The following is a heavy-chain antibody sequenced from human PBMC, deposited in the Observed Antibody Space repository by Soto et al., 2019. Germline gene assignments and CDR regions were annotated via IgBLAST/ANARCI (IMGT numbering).Heavy chain of an antibody. Sequence: QVQMVESGGGVVHPGRSLRLSCVASGFTFSTYDIHWVRQAPGKGLEWVAVTSYDGSKRYYADSVVGRFTISRDNSKNKVDLQMNSLRAEDTAIYYCAKGEYLYDSRGALDPWGQGTLVTVSS. CDR3: AKGEYLYDSRGALDP. D-gene: IGHD3-22*01. V-gene: IGHV3-30*18. J-gene: IGHJ5*02. CDR2: TSYDGSKR. CDR1: GFTFSTYD.